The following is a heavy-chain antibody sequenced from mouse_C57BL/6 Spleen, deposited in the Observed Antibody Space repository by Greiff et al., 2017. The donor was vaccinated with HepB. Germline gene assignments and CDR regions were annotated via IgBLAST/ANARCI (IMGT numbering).Heavy chain of an antibody. CDR3: VRGGYYYFDY. CDR1: GFSFNTYA. Sequence: EADGGLVQPKGSLKLSCAASGFSFNTYAMNWVRQAPGKGLEWVARIRSKSNNYATYYADSVKDRFTISRDDSESMLYLQMNNLKTEDTAMYYCVRGGYYYFDYWGQGTTLTVSS. J-gene: IGHJ2*01. V-gene: IGHV10-1*01. CDR2: IRSKSNNYAT. D-gene: IGHD2-3*01.